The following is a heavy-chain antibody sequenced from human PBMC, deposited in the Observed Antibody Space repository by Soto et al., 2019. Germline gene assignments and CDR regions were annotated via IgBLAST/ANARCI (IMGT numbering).Heavy chain of an antibody. J-gene: IGHJ4*02. Sequence: VHLLESGGDMVRPGESLRLSCTASGFILSEYAMNWVRHTPGAGLEWVSTLSKDGANEHYVDSVKGRFTISRDDAKNTLYLQMNSLRAEDTAMYYCAKDPSTGGADYWGQGTQVTVSS. CDR3: AKDPSTGGADY. CDR1: GFILSEYA. V-gene: IGHV3-23*01. CDR2: LSKDGANE. D-gene: IGHD2-15*01.